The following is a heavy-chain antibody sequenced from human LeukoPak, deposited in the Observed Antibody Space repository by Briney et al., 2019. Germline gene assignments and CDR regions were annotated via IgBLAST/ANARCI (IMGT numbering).Heavy chain of an antibody. CDR1: GYRFTTYW. CDR2: IYPGDSDT. J-gene: IGHJ4*02. Sequence: GEPLKISCKGFGYRFTTYWIGWVRQMPGKGLEWMGIIYPGDSDTRYRPSFQGQVTISADKSISTAYLQWSSLEASDTAMYHCARVADTSSNYYFDYWGQGTLVTVSS. CDR3: ARVADTSSNYYFDY. D-gene: IGHD1-26*01. V-gene: IGHV5-51*01.